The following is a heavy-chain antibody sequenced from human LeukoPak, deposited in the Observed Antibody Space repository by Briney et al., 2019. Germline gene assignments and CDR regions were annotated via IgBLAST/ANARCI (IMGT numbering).Heavy chain of an antibody. V-gene: IGHV4-61*02. J-gene: IGHJ3*02. CDR2: IYTSGST. CDR3: AARDGVHWNAAFDI. Sequence: SETLSLTCTVSGGSISSGSYYWSWIRQPAGKGLEWIGRIYTSGSTNYNPSLKSRVTISVDTSKNQFSLKLSSVTAADTAVYYCAARDGVHWNAAFDIWGQGTMVTVSS. D-gene: IGHD1-1*01. CDR1: GGSISSGSYY.